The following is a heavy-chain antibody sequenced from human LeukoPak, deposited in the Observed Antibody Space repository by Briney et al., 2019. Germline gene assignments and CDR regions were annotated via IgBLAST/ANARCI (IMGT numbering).Heavy chain of an antibody. CDR1: GGTFSSYA. D-gene: IGHD2-2*03. J-gene: IGHJ4*02. CDR2: IIPIFGTA. CDR3: ARDGYCSSTSCQTRGEPDY. Sequence: SVKVSCKASGGTFSSYAISWVRQAPGQGLEWMGGIIPIFGTANYAQKFQGRVTMTRDTSTSTVYMELSSLRSEDTAVYYCARDGYCSSTSCQTRGEPDYWGQGTLVTVSS. V-gene: IGHV1-69*05.